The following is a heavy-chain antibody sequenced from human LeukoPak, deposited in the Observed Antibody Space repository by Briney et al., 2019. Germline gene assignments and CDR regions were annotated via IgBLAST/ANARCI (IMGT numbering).Heavy chain of an antibody. Sequence: GGSLRLSCTASGFTFGDYAMSWVRQAPGKGLEWVGFIRSKAYGGTTEYAASVKGRFTISRDDSKSIAYLQMNSLKTEDTAVYYCTRESTYVFWGVYYPGAFNYWGQGPLVTFSS. CDR1: GFTFGDYA. CDR2: IRSKAYGGTT. D-gene: IGHD3-3*01. V-gene: IGHV3-49*04. CDR3: TRESTYVFWGVYYPGAFNY. J-gene: IGHJ4*02.